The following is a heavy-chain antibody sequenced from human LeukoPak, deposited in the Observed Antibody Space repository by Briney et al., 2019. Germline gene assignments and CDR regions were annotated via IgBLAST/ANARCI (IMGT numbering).Heavy chain of an antibody. J-gene: IGHJ4*02. CDR1: GFTFSTYE. Sequence: GGSLRLSCAGSGFTFSTYELIWVRQAPGKGLEWVSYISSSATTIYYADSVKGRFTISRDNAKNSPSLQMNSLRVDDTAVYYCVREGHFYLDYWGQGTLVTVSS. CDR3: VREGHFYLDY. CDR2: ISSSATTI. V-gene: IGHV3-48*03. D-gene: IGHD2/OR15-2a*01.